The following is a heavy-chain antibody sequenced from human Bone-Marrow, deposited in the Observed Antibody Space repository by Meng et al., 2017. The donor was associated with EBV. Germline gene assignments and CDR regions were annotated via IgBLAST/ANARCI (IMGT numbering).Heavy chain of an antibody. Sequence: QFTLKGAGPTRVEPTQTLPLPCILSWFSLSTSGVGVGWIRQPPGKAPEWLALIYWDEDKRYSPPLKSRLTITKDTSKNQVVLRMTNMDPVDTATYYCAHRRVGASFFDYWGQGTLVTVSS. CDR1: WFSLSTSGVG. J-gene: IGHJ4*02. CDR2: IYWDEDK. CDR3: AHRRVGASFFDY. V-gene: IGHV2-5*02. D-gene: IGHD1-26*01.